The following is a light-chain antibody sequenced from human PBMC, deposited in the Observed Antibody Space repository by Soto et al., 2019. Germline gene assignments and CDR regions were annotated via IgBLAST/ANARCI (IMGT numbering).Light chain of an antibody. CDR3: HSRA. CDR1: RTISSW. J-gene: IGKJ5*01. V-gene: IGKV1-5*01. CDR2: DAS. Sequence: DIPMTQSPSTLSGSVGDIVTITCRASRTISSWLAWYQQKPRRAPKLLIYDASTLESGAPSRFSGSGSETEFTLTISRLQPDDFATYFCHSRAFGQGTRLEI.